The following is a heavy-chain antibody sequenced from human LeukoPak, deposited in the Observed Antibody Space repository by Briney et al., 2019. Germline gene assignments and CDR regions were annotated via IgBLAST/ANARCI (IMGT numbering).Heavy chain of an antibody. V-gene: IGHV4-39*07. J-gene: IGHJ2*01. CDR2: IYNSGST. CDR3: ARVLEGSSGQHWYFDL. Sequence: SETLSLTCSVSGGSISSSTYYWGWIRQPPGKGLEWIGNIYNSGSTYYNPSLKSRVTISVDTSKNQFSLRLSSVTAADTAVYYCARVLEGSSGQHWYFDLWGRGTLVTVSS. D-gene: IGHD6-19*01. CDR1: GGSISSSTYY.